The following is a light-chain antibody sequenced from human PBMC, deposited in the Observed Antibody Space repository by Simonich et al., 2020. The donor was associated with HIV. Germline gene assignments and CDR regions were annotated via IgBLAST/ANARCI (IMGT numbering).Light chain of an antibody. CDR1: QDIANS. V-gene: IGKV1-33*01. CDR3: QQYHNVPLT. Sequence: DIQMTQSPSSLSASVGDRVTHTCQARQDIANSLNWYQQKPGKAPKILIFDASNLETGVPSRFSGSASGTDFTFAISSLQPEDIATYFCQQYHNVPLTFAGGTKVEIK. J-gene: IGKJ4*01. CDR2: DAS.